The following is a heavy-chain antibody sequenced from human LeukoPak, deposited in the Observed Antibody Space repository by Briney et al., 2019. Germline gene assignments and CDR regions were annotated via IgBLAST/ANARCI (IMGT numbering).Heavy chain of an antibody. D-gene: IGHD6-13*01. J-gene: IGHJ4*02. V-gene: IGHV4-59*08. CDR3: ARRGIAAAGHDY. Sequence: SESLSLTCTVSGGSISSYYWSWVRQPPGKGLEWVGYIYYSGSTNYNPSLMSRVTISIDTSKIHFYLKMSTVTAADTAVYYCARRGIAAAGHDYWGQGTLVTVSS. CDR2: IYYSGST. CDR1: GGSISSYY.